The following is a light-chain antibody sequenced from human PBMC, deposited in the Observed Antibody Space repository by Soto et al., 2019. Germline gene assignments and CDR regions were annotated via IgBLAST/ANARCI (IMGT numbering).Light chain of an antibody. V-gene: IGLV2-14*01. CDR1: SSDIGAYKY. J-gene: IGLJ1*01. Sequence: QSALTQPASVSGSPGQSITVSCTGSSSDIGAYKYVSWYQQRPGKAPKLMIYDVSNRPSGVSSRFGGSKSGNTASLTISWLHAEDEADYYCSSYTSSSTYVFGTGTKLTVL. CDR2: DVS. CDR3: SSYTSSSTYV.